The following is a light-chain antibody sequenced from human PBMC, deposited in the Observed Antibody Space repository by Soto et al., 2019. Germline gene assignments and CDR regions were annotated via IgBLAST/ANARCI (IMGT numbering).Light chain of an antibody. J-gene: IGKJ2*01. CDR3: QQYGI. Sequence: EIVLTQSPGTLSLSAGERATLSCRASQSVSSSYLAWYQQKPGQAPRLLIYGASSRATGIPDRFSGSGSGTDFTLTISRLEPEDFAVYYCQQYGIFGQGTKLEIK. V-gene: IGKV3-20*01. CDR1: QSVSSSY. CDR2: GAS.